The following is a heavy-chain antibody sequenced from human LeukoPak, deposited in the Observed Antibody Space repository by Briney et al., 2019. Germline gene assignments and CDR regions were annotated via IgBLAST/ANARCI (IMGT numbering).Heavy chain of an antibody. J-gene: IGHJ3*02. D-gene: IGHD6-19*01. CDR1: GFTFGDHA. CDR3: TRDSTGLDAFDI. Sequence: GGSLRLSCATSGFTFGDHAMSWVRQAPGKGPEWISFIRSKIHGGTTEYAASVKGRFTISRDDSKSIAYLQINSLRIEDTAVYYCTRDSTGLDAFDIWGQGIMVTVSS. CDR2: IRSKIHGGTT. V-gene: IGHV3-49*04.